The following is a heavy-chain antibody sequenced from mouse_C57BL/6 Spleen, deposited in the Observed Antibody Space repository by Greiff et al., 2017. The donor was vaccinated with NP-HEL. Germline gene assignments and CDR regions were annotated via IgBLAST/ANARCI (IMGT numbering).Heavy chain of an antibody. CDR2: IYPGDGDT. Sequence: QVQLQQSGPELVKPGASVKISCKASGYAFSSSWMNWVKQRPGKGLEWIGRIYPGDGDTNYNGKFKGKATLTADKSSSTAYMQLSSLTSEDSAVYFCARHGYYDYAMDYWGQGTSVTVSS. J-gene: IGHJ4*01. D-gene: IGHD2-3*01. CDR1: GYAFSSSW. CDR3: ARHGYYDYAMDY. V-gene: IGHV1-82*01.